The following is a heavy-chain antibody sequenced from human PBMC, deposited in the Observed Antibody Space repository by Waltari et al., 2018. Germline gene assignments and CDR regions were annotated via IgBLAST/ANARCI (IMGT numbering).Heavy chain of an antibody. CDR2: INHSGST. D-gene: IGHD1-26*01. Sequence: QVQLQQWGAGLLKPSETLSPTCAVYGGSFSGYYWSWFRKPPGKGLEWIGEINHSGSTNYNPSLKSRVTISVDTSKNQFSLKLSSVTAADTAVYYCARRGWELLKGYYFDYWGQGTLVTVSS. V-gene: IGHV4-34*01. CDR3: ARRGWELLKGYYFDY. J-gene: IGHJ4*02. CDR1: GGSFSGYY.